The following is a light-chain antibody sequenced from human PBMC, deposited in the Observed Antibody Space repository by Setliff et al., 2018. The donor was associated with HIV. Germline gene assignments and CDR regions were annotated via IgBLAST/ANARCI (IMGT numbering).Light chain of an antibody. V-gene: IGLV2-8*01. J-gene: IGLJ1*01. CDR3: TSYAGSNNLGV. CDR1: SSDVGGYNY. Sequence: ALTQPPSASGSPGQSVTISCTGTSSDVGGYNYVSWYQQHPGKAPKLMIYEVSKRPSGVPDRFSGSKSGNTASLTVSGLQAEDEADYYCTSYAGSNNLGVFGTGTKV. CDR2: EVS.